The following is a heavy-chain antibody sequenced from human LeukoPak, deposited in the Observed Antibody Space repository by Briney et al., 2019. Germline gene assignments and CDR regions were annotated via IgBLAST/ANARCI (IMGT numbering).Heavy chain of an antibody. CDR1: GFTFSTYW. CDR3: AKSGDAARLSWVDS. V-gene: IGHV3-74*01. CDR2: INTDESST. J-gene: IGHJ4*02. Sequence: GGSLRLACAASGFTFSTYWMYWVRQAPGKGLVWVSHINTDESSTTYADSVKGRFTISRDNAKNTLYLQMNTLRAEDTAVYYCAKSGDAARLSWVDSWGQGTLVTVSS. D-gene: IGHD6-6*01.